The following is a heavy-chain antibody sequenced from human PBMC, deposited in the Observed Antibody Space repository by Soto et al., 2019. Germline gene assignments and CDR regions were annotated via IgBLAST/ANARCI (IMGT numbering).Heavy chain of an antibody. D-gene: IGHD1-26*01. CDR1: GFTFSSYA. Sequence: GGSLRLSCAASGFTFSSYAMSWVRQAPGMGLEWVSFISGSGGNTSYADSVQGRFTISRDNSKNTLYLQMNSLRAEDTAVYYCANGRTDYSYYYYMDVWGKGTTVTVSS. V-gene: IGHV3-23*01. CDR2: ISGSGGNT. CDR3: ANGRTDYSYYYYMDV. J-gene: IGHJ6*03.